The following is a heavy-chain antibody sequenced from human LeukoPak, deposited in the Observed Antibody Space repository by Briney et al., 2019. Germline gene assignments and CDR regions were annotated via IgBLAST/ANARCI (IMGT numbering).Heavy chain of an antibody. CDR1: GGSISSYY. Sequence: SETLSLTCTVSGGSISSYYWSWIRQPPGKGLEWIGYIYYSGSTNYNPSLKSRVTISVDTSKNQFSLKLSSVTAADTAVYYCAREGTANSSSWYWFDPWGQGTLVTVSS. CDR3: AREGTANSSSWYWFDP. D-gene: IGHD6-13*01. V-gene: IGHV4-59*01. J-gene: IGHJ5*02. CDR2: IYYSGST.